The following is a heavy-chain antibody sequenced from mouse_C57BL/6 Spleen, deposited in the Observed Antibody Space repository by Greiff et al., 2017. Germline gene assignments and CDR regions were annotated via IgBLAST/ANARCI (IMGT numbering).Heavy chain of an antibody. J-gene: IGHJ1*03. CDR3: ARRGTWDDWYFDV. D-gene: IGHD4-1*01. CDR2: IYPGGGYT. Sequence: VQVVESGAELVRPGTSVKMSCKASGYTFTNYWIGWAKQRPGHGLEWIGDIYPGGGYTNYNEKFKGKATLTADKSSSTAYMQFSSLTSEDSAIYYCARRGTWDDWYFDVWCTGTTVTVSS. CDR1: GYTFTNYW. V-gene: IGHV1-63*01.